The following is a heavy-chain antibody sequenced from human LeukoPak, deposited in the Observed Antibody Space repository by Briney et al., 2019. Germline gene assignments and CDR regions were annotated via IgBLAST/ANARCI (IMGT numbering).Heavy chain of an antibody. V-gene: IGHV4-59*12. CDR2: IYYTGST. J-gene: IGHJ4*02. Sequence: SETLSLTCTVSGGSISNYYWSWIRQPPGKGLEWIAYIYYTGSTNYNPSLKSRVTMSVDTSKNQFSLKLSSVTAADTAVYYCASEGYYGSGSYYVDYWGQGTLVTVSS. CDR1: GGSISNYY. CDR3: ASEGYYGSGSYYVDY. D-gene: IGHD3-10*01.